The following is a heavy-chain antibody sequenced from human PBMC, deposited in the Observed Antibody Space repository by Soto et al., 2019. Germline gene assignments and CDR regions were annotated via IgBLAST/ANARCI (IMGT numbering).Heavy chain of an antibody. CDR2: IYSGGNT. D-gene: IGHD4-17*01. CDR1: GFTVSSNY. J-gene: IGHJ4*02. V-gene: IGHV3-66*01. CDR3: ARDLASTTIPNY. Sequence: LRLSCAVSGFTVSSNYMNWVRQAPGKGLEWVSFIYSGGNTYYVDSVKGRFTISRDNAKNSLYLQMNSLRAEDTAVYYCARDLASTTIPNYWGQGTLVTVSS.